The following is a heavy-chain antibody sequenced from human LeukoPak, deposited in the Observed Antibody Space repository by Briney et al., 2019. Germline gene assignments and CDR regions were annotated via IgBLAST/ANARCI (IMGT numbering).Heavy chain of an antibody. J-gene: IGHJ5*02. D-gene: IGHD1-1*01. CDR3: ARGTVQTGWFDP. CDR2: IIPIFGIA. V-gene: IGHV1-69*04. Sequence: GASVKVSCKASGGTFSSYAISWVRQAPGQGLEWMGRIIPIFGIANYAQKFQGRVTITADKSTSTAYTELSSLRSEDTAVYYCARGTVQTGWFDPWGQGTLVTVSS. CDR1: GGTFSSYA.